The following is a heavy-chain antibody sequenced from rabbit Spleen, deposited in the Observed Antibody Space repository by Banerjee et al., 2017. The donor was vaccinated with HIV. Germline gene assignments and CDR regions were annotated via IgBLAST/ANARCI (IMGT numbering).Heavy chain of an antibody. D-gene: IGHD4-1*01. CDR3: VREGNIAVAGVTINL. CDR2: IDSGSSGFT. Sequence: LEESGGDLVKPGASLTLTCIASGVSFSGSSYMCWVRQAPGKGLEWIACIDSGSSGFTYFASWVNGRFTISSDNAQNTVDLQINSLTAADTATYFCVREGNIAVAGVTINLWGQGTLVTVS. V-gene: IGHV1S40*01. J-gene: IGHJ4*01. CDR1: GVSFSGSSY.